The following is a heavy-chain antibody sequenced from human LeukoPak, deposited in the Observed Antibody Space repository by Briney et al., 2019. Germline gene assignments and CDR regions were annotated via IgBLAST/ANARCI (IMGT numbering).Heavy chain of an antibody. CDR2: INPNSGGT. CDR1: GYTFTGYY. J-gene: IGHJ4*02. CDR3: ARDYCSSTSCFSTGY. D-gene: IGHD2-2*01. Sequence: ASVKVSCKASGYTFTGYYMHWVRQAPGQGLEWMGWINPNSGGTNYAQKFQGRVTMTRDTSISTAYMELSRLRSDDTAVYYCARDYCSSTSCFSTGYWGQGTLVTVSS. V-gene: IGHV1-2*02.